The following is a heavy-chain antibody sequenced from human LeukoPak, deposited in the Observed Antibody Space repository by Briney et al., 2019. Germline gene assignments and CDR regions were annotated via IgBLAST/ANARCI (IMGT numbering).Heavy chain of an antibody. CDR1: GGSISSGRYY. CDR2: IYTSGST. J-gene: IGHJ5*02. CDR3: ARVAVHYDFGRYDP. D-gene: IGHD3-3*01. Sequence: PSQTLSLTCTVSGGSISSGRYYWSWIRQPAGKGLEWIGRIYTSGSTNYNPSLKSRVTTSVDTSKNQFSLKLSSVTAADPAVYYCARVAVHYDFGRYDPWGQGTLVTVSS. V-gene: IGHV4-61*02.